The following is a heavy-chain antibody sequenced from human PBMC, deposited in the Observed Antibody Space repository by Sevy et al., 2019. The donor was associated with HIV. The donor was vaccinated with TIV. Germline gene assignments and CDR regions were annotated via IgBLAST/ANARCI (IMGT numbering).Heavy chain of an antibody. Sequence: ASVKVSCKASGYTFTGYYMHWVRQAPGQGLEWMGRINPNSGGTNYAQKFQGRVTMTRDTSISTAYMGRSRLRSDDTAVYYCARDLEYYYDSSGYLFDYWGQGTLVTVSS. D-gene: IGHD3-22*01. J-gene: IGHJ4*02. CDR1: GYTFTGYY. V-gene: IGHV1-2*06. CDR2: INPNSGGT. CDR3: ARDLEYYYDSSGYLFDY.